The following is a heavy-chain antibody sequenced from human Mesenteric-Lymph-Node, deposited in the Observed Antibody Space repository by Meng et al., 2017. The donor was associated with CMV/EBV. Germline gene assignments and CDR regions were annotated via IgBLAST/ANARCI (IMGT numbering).Heavy chain of an antibody. CDR3: ARDMSTIFGVAIKD. CDR1: GFTFSIYA. J-gene: IGHJ4*02. D-gene: IGHD3-3*01. Sequence: GGSLRLSCAASGFTFSIYAMHWVRQAPGKGLEWVAVISYDGSNKYYTDSVKGRFTISRDNSKNTLYLQMNSLRAEDTAVYYCARDMSTIFGVAIKDWGQGTLVTVSS. CDR2: ISYDGSNK. V-gene: IGHV3-30-3*01.